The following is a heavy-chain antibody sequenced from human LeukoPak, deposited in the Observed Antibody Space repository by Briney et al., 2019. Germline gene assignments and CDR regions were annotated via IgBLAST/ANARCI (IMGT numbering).Heavy chain of an antibody. J-gene: IGHJ3*02. CDR2: ISSSSSYI. CDR1: GFTFSSYS. V-gene: IGHV3-21*01. CDR3: ARDRARGYSLDAFDI. Sequence: GGSLRLSCAASGFTFSSYSMNWVRQAPGKGLEWVSSISSSSSYIYYADSVKGRFTISRDNAKNSLYLQMNGLRAEDTAVYYCARDRARGYSLDAFDIWGQGTMVTVSS. D-gene: IGHD3-22*01.